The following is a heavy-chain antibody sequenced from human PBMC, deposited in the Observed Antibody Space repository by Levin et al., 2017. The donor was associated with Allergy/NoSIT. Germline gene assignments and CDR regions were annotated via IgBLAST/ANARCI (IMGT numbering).Heavy chain of an antibody. CDR2: IYYSGNT. CDR1: GGSISSSSYY. CDR3: ARTPYEYVWGSFRYWIDV. Sequence: GSLRLSCTVSGGSISSSSYYWGWIRQPPGKALEWIGIIYYSGNTYYNPSLKSRVTISVDTSKNQFSLKLSSVTAADTALYYCARTPYEYVWGSFRYWIDVWGQGTTVTVSS. V-gene: IGHV4-39*01. D-gene: IGHD3-16*02. J-gene: IGHJ6*02.